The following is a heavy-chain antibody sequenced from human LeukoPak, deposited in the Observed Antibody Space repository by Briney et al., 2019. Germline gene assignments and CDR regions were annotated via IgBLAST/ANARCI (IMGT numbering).Heavy chain of an antibody. J-gene: IGHJ5*02. V-gene: IGHV3-73*01. D-gene: IGHD3-10*01. Sequence: PGGSLRLSCAASGFTFSGSAMHWVRQASGKGLEWVGRIRSKANSYATAYAASVKGRFTISRDDSKNTAYLQMNSLRAEDTAVYYCASGEYNWFDPWGQGTLVTVSS. CDR1: GFTFSGSA. CDR3: ASGEYNWFDP. CDR2: IRSKANSYAT.